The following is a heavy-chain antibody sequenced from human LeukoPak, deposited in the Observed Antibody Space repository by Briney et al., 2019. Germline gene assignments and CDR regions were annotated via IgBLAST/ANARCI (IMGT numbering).Heavy chain of an antibody. D-gene: IGHD4-11*01. J-gene: IGHJ4*02. V-gene: IGHV4-61*02. CDR3: ARRTTITRDFDY. CDR1: GVSINSGNYY. CDR2: IFTGGST. Sequence: PSETLSLTCSVSGVSINSGNYYWTWIRQPAGKGLQWIGRIFTGGSTNYNPSLQSRVTISMDTSKSQVSLKLSSVTAADTAVYYCARRTTITRDFDYWGQGTLVTVSS.